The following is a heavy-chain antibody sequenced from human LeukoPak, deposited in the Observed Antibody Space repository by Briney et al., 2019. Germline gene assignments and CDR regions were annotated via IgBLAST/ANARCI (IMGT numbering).Heavy chain of an antibody. V-gene: IGHV3-30*03. CDR3: SRSRPKFKDFDY. J-gene: IGHJ4*02. CDR1: GFTFSSYG. CDR2: ISSDGSTK. Sequence: PGGSLRLSCAASGFTFSSYGMHWVRQAPGKGPDWVALISSDGSTKYYADSVKGRFTISRDNSKNTLYLQMNSLRAEDTAVYYCSRSRPKFKDFDYWGQGTLVTVSS.